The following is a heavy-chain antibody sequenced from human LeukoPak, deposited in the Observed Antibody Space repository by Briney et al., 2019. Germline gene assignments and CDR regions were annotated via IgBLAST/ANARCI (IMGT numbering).Heavy chain of an antibody. CDR2: INPNSGGT. CDR3: AXXXXXXXATISNEWDYYYYMDV. Sequence: ASVKVSCKASGFTFTAYYIHWVRQAPGQELEWMGWINPNSGGTNYAQKFQGRVTMTRDTSISTAYMELSRLRSDDTAVYYCAXXXXXXXATISNEWDYYYYMDVWGKGTTVTVSS. V-gene: IGHV1-2*02. D-gene: IGHD5-12*01. J-gene: IGHJ6*03. CDR1: GFTFTAYY.